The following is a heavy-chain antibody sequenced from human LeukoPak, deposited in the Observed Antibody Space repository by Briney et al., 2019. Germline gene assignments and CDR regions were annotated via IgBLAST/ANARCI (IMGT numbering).Heavy chain of an antibody. CDR1: GGSISSGSYD. J-gene: IGHJ5*02. V-gene: IGHV4-61*02. CDR3: ARDSSGDYVAGVWFDP. D-gene: IGHD4-17*01. CDR2: IYTSGST. Sequence: KSSQSLSLTCSVYGGSISSGSYDWGWIRQPAGKGLEWIGRIYTSGSTNYIPSLKSRVTISVDTSKNQFSLKLSSVTAPDTAVYYCARDSSGDYVAGVWFDPWGQGTLVTVSS.